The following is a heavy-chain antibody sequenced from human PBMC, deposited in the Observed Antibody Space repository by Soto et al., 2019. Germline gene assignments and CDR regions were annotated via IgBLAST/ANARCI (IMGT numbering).Heavy chain of an antibody. CDR2: ISGSGGST. CDR3: AKDPSPRGGDCYSDY. J-gene: IGHJ4*02. CDR1: GFTFSSYA. V-gene: IGHV3-23*01. D-gene: IGHD2-21*02. Sequence: GGSLRLSCAASGFTFSSYAMSWVRQAPGKGLEWVSAISGSGGSTYYADSVKGRFTISRDNSKNTLYLQMNSLRAEDMAVYYCAKDPSPRGGDCYSDYWGQGTLVTVSS.